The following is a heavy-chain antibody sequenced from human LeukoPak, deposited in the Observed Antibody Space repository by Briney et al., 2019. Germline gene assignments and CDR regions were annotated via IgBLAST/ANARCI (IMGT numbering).Heavy chain of an antibody. Sequence: SETLSLTCAVSGRSFSSYYWSWIRQPPGKGLEWIGEVNHSGYTNDNPSLKSRVTISVDTSKNRFSLRLRSVTAADTAVYFCARMTTGHDFWGQGTLVTVSS. V-gene: IGHV4-34*01. J-gene: IGHJ4*02. D-gene: IGHD4-17*01. CDR2: VNHSGYT. CDR3: ARMTTGHDF. CDR1: GRSFSSYY.